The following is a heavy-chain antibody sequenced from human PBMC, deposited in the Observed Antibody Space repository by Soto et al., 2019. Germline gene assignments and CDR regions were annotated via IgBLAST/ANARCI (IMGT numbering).Heavy chain of an antibody. V-gene: IGHV3-9*01. CDR2: ISWNSGSI. CDR1: GFTFDDYA. CDR3: GLSRRYCSSTSCYGSVDY. J-gene: IGHJ4*02. Sequence: GVSLRLSCAASGFTFDDYAMHWVRQAPGKGLEWVSGISWNSGSIGYADSVKGRFTISRDNAKNSLYLQMNSLRAEDTALYYCGLSRRYCSSTSCYGSVDYWGQGTLVTVSS. D-gene: IGHD2-2*01.